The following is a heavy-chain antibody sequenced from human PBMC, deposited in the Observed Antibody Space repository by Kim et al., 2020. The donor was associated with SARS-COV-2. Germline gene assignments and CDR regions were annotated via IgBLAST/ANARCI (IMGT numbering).Heavy chain of an antibody. Sequence: GGSLRLSCTASGFTFGDYAMSWFRQAPGKGLEWVGFIRSKAYGGTTEYAASVKGRFTISRDDSKSIAYLQMNSLKTEDTAVYYCTRQPHLGYCSSTSCVIDAFDIWGQGTMVTVSS. CDR1: GFTFGDYA. V-gene: IGHV3-49*03. J-gene: IGHJ3*02. CDR3: TRQPHLGYCSSTSCVIDAFDI. CDR2: IRSKAYGGTT. D-gene: IGHD2-2*01.